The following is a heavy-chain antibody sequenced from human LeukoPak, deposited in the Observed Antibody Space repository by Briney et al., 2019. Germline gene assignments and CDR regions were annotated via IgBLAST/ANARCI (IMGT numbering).Heavy chain of an antibody. J-gene: IGHJ4*02. CDR1: GFTFADYG. CDR2: INWNGGST. Sequence: GGSLRLSCAASGFTFADYGMSWVRQAPGKGLEWVSCINWNGGSTGYADSVKGRFTISRDNAKNSLYLQMNSLRAEDTALYYCARDPSIYGSGSTRGYWGQGTLVTVSS. CDR3: ARDPSIYGSGSTRGY. D-gene: IGHD3-10*01. V-gene: IGHV3-20*04.